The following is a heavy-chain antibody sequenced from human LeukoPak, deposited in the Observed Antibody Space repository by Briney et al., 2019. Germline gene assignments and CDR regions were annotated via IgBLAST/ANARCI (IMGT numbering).Heavy chain of an antibody. CDR1: GFTFSSHW. CDR2: INNDGSST. Sequence: TGGSLRLSCAASGFTFSSHWMHWVRQAPGQGLVWVSRINNDGSSTSYADSVKGRFTISRDNAKNALYLQMNSLRAEDTAVYYCARVTCSSSTCCATVDFWGQGTLVTVSS. V-gene: IGHV3-74*01. D-gene: IGHD2-2*01. CDR3: ARVTCSSSTCCATVDF. J-gene: IGHJ4*02.